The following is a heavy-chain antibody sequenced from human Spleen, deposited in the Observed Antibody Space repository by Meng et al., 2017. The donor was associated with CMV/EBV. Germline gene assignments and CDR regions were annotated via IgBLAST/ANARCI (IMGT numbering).Heavy chain of an antibody. CDR2: ISGSGSRT. D-gene: IGHD5/OR15-5a*01. V-gene: IGHV3-23*01. CDR1: GFTFSSYG. Sequence: GGSLRLSCAASGFTFSSYGMNWVRQAPGKGLEWVSTISGSGSRTYNADSVKGRLTISRDNSKNTLYLEMNSLRAEDTAVYYCAKVLRARTPNFYYGMDVWGQGTTVTVSS. CDR3: AKVLRARTPNFYYGMDV. J-gene: IGHJ6*02.